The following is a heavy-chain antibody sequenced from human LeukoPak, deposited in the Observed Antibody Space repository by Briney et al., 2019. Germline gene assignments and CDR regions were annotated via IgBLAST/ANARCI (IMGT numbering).Heavy chain of an antibody. V-gene: IGHV3-11*05. J-gene: IGHJ6*02. CDR1: GFTFRDYY. CDR2: ISSNTTNT. D-gene: IGHD5-18*01. CDR3: ARGGTPMIIFYYYGMDV. Sequence: GGPLRLSCVASGFTFRDYYMSWIRQAPGKGLEWISYISSNTTNTNYADSVKGRFTISRDNAKNSLFLQMNSLRPEDTAMYYCARGGTPMIIFYYYGMDVWGQGTTVTVSS.